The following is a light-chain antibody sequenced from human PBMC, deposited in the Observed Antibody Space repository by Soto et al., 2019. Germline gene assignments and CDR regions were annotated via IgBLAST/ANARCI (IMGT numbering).Light chain of an antibody. V-gene: IGKV3-20*01. CDR3: QQYGSSGT. J-gene: IGKJ1*01. Sequence: EIVLTQSPGTLSLSPGERATLSSRASQSVSNNDLAWYQQKPGQAPRLLIYGASNRATGMPERFSGSGSGTDFSLTSSRLEPEDFAVYYCQQYGSSGTFGQGTKVEIK. CDR2: GAS. CDR1: QSVSNND.